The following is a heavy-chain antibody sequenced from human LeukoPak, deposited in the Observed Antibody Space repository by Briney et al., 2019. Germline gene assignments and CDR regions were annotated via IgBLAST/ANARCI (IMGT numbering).Heavy chain of an antibody. Sequence: GGSLRLSCAASGSTFNNYIMTWVRQAPGRGLEWVSYISSGSGTMYYADSVKGRFTISRDNAKKSLYLQMNSLRDEDTAVYYCARAVLGYSWVYDYWGQGTLVTVSS. D-gene: IGHD5-18*01. CDR2: ISSGSGTM. J-gene: IGHJ4*02. CDR1: GSTFNNYI. V-gene: IGHV3-48*02. CDR3: ARAVLGYSWVYDY.